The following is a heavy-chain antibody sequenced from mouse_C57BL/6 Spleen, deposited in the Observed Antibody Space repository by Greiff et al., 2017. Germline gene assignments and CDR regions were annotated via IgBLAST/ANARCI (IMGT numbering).Heavy chain of an antibody. CDR2: ISYDGSN. D-gene: IGHD1-1*01. J-gene: IGHJ4*01. Sequence: ESGPGLVKPSQSLSLTCSVTGYSITSGYYWNWIRQFPGNKLEWMGYISYDGSNNYNPSLKNRISITRDTSKNQFFLKLNSVTTENTATYYCARGSRIAMDYWGQGTSVTVSS. CDR3: ARGSRIAMDY. V-gene: IGHV3-6*01. CDR1: GYSITSGYY.